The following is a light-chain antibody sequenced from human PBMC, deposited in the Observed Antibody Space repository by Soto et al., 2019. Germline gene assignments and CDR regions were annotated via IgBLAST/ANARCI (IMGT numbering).Light chain of an antibody. CDR3: SSFTTRSTWV. Sequence: QSALTQPASVSGSPGQSITISCTGTISDVGGYNYVSWYQQHPGKAPKLMIYEVSDRPSGVSYRFSGSKSGNTASLTISRLQAEDEADYYCSSFTTRSTWVFGGGTK. J-gene: IGLJ3*02. CDR1: ISDVGGYNY. V-gene: IGLV2-14*01. CDR2: EVS.